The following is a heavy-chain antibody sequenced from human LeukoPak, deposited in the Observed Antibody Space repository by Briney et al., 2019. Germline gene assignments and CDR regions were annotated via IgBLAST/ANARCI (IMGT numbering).Heavy chain of an antibody. J-gene: IGHJ4*02. V-gene: IGHV3-33*01. CDR1: GFTFGDYA. CDR2: IWYDGSDK. CDR3: ARGRTGFDY. Sequence: PGGSLRLSCTASGFTFGDYAMSWVRQAPGKGLEWVAVIWYDGSDKYYADSVKGRFTISRDNSKNTLYLQMNSLRAEDTAVYYCARGRTGFDYWGQGTLVTVSS. D-gene: IGHD1-14*01.